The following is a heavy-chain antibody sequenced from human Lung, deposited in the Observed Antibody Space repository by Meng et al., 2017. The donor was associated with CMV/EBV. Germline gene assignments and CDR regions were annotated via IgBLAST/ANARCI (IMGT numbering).Heavy chain of an antibody. CDR2: MNPNSGNT. Sequence: SVXVSXKASGYTFTSYDVNWVRQATGQGLEWMGWMNPNSGNTGYAQKFQGRVTITRNTSISTAYMELSSLRSEDTAVYYCARGYTCRDDYWRNCYYYGMDVWGQGTTVTVSS. D-gene: IGHD3-3*01. CDR1: GYTFTSYD. J-gene: IGHJ6*02. CDR3: ARGYTCRDDYWRNCYYYGMDV. V-gene: IGHV1-8*03.